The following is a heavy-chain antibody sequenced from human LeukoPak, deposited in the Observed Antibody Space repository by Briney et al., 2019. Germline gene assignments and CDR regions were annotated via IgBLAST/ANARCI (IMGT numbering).Heavy chain of an antibody. Sequence: GGSLRLSCAASGFTFSSYWMSWVRQAPGKGLEWVANINQDGSEKYYVDSVKGRFTISRDNAKNSLYLQMNSLRAEDTAVYYCARDRGYYDGSGSHFDPWGQGTLVTVSS. V-gene: IGHV3-7*01. CDR3: ARDRGYYDGSGSHFDP. J-gene: IGHJ5*02. CDR1: GFTFSSYW. CDR2: INQDGSEK. D-gene: IGHD3-22*01.